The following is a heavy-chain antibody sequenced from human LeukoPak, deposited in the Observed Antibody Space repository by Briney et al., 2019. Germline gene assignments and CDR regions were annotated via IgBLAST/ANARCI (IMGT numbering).Heavy chain of an antibody. Sequence: PGGSLRLSCAASGFTFSSDAMSWVRQAPGKGLEWVSAISGSGGSTYYADSVKGRFTISRDNSKNTLYLQMNSLRAEDTAVYYCAKQGSRGYSSGWYDYWGQGTLVTVSS. CDR3: AKQGSRGYSSGWYDY. V-gene: IGHV3-23*01. CDR1: GFTFSSDA. D-gene: IGHD6-19*01. J-gene: IGHJ4*02. CDR2: ISGSGGST.